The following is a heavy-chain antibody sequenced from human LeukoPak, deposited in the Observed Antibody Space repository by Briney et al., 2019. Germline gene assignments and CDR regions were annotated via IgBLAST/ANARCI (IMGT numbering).Heavy chain of an antibody. CDR1: GYTFTGYY. J-gene: IGHJ4*02. D-gene: IGHD3-22*01. Sequence: EASVKVSCKASGYTFTGYYMHWVRQAPGLGLEWMGWINPNSGGTNYAQKFQGRVTMTRDTSISTAYMELSRLRSDDTAVYYCAMWYYDSSGYYSPFDYWGQGTLVTVSS. V-gene: IGHV1-2*02. CDR2: INPNSGGT. CDR3: AMWYYDSSGYYSPFDY.